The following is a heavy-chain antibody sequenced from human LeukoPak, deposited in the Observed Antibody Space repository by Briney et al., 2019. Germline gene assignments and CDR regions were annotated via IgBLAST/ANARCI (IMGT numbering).Heavy chain of an antibody. J-gene: IGHJ4*02. CDR1: TFTFRNYW. Sequence: PGGSLRLSCAASTFTFRNYWMSWVRQAPGKGLEWVANISPDGSTEYYVDSVKGRFTISRDNAQNSLYLQMNSLRGDDMAVYYCARDSAYAVSAHGDFDYWGQGTLVTVSS. D-gene: IGHD2-2*01. CDR2: ISPDGSTE. V-gene: IGHV3-7*01. CDR3: ARDSAYAVSAHGDFDY.